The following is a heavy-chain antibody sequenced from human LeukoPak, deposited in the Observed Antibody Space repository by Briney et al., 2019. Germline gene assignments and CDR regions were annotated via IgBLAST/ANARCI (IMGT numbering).Heavy chain of an antibody. CDR3: ARDGVLRYFDGDDGMDV. Sequence: SETLSLTCTVSGGSISSGGYYWSWIRQPPGKGLEWIGYIYHSGSTYYNPSLKSRVTISVDRSKNQFSLKLSSVTAADTAVYYCARDGVLRYFDGDDGMDVWGQGPRSPSP. J-gene: IGHJ6*02. D-gene: IGHD3-9*01. V-gene: IGHV4-30-2*01. CDR2: IYHSGST. CDR1: GGSISSGGYY.